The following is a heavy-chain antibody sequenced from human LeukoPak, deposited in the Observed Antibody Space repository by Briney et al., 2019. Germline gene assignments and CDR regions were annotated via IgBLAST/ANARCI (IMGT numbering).Heavy chain of an antibody. D-gene: IGHD4-23*01. V-gene: IGHV5-51*01. CDR3: ATYRQAVADAFDF. CDR2: TYPGDSDT. Sequence: GESLKISFKTFGYSFTRCWIAWVRQVPGEGLEWVGMTYPGDSDTKYSPSFQGHVTISADRSISTAYLQWRSLKASDSAIYYCATYRQAVADAFDFWGQGTMVIVSS. CDR1: GYSFTRCW. J-gene: IGHJ3*01.